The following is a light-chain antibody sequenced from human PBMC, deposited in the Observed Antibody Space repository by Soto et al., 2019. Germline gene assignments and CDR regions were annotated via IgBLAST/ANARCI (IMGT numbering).Light chain of an antibody. CDR1: QSISRY. J-gene: IGKJ1*01. CDR2: GAS. V-gene: IGKV3-15*01. CDR3: QQYNNSLGT. Sequence: IVLTQSPGTLSLSAWERTTLSCGASQSISRYLAWYQQKPGQAPRLLIYGASTRATGIPARFSGSGSGTEFTLTISSRQSEDFALYYCQQYNNSLGTFGQGTKVDIK.